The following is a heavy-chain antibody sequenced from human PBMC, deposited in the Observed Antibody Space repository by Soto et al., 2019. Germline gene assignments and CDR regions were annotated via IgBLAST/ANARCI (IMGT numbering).Heavy chain of an antibody. CDR1: GFTFSSYA. D-gene: IGHD4-17*01. J-gene: IGHJ4*02. CDR3: AKTVVAVTTALDY. Sequence: GGSLRLSCAASGFTFSSYAMTWVRQAPGKGLEWVSAISGSGGSTYYADSVKGRFTISRDNSKNTLYLQMNSLRAEDTAVYYCAKTVVAVTTALDYWGQGTLVTVSS. CDR2: ISGSGGST. V-gene: IGHV3-23*01.